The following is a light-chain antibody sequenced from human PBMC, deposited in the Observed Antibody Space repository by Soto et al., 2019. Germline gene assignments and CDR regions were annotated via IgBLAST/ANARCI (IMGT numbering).Light chain of an antibody. J-gene: IGKJ4*01. CDR3: QQLHTYPFT. CDR2: PAS. V-gene: IGKV1-9*01. CDR1: QGIDSY. Sequence: DMQLTQSPSFLSASVGDRVTITCRASQGIDSYLAWYQQKPGKAPKLLIYPASTLEGGVPSRFSGSGSGTEFNLTITPQQPEDFATDYCQQLHTYPFTFGGWTKVEIQ.